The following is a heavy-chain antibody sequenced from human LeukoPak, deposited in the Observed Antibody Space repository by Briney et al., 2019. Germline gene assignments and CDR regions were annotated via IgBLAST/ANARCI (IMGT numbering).Heavy chain of an antibody. CDR1: GFTFSNYW. D-gene: IGHD3-22*01. Sequence: GGSLRLSCAASGFTFSNYWMHWVRQAPGKGLVWVSRINSDGINTSYADSVKGRFTISRDNAKNTLNLQMNSLRAEDTAVYYCAKGIVVVISGNAFDIWGQGTMVTVSS. J-gene: IGHJ3*02. CDR3: AKGIVVVISGNAFDI. CDR2: INSDGINT. V-gene: IGHV3-74*01.